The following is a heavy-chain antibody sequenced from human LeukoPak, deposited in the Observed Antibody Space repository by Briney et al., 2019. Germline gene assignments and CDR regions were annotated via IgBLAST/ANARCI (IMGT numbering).Heavy chain of an antibody. CDR2: INHSGST. V-gene: IGHV4-34*01. J-gene: IGHJ4*02. Sequence: SETLSLTCAVYGRSFSGYYWSWIRQTPGKGLEWIGEINHSGSTTYNPSLKSRVTISVDTSKNQFSLKLSSVTAADTAVYYCARDRQYSHVDWGQGTLVTVSS. CDR1: GRSFSGYY. CDR3: ARDRQYSHVD. D-gene: IGHD5-18*01.